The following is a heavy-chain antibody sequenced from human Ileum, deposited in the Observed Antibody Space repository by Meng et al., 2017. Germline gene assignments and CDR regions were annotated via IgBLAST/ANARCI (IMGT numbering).Heavy chain of an antibody. D-gene: IGHD2-21*01. V-gene: IGHV3-23*01. CDR3: ARGCNNINCYFRN. CDR2: IGSTT. CDR1: GFSFSNYA. Sequence: EVRLLESGGGLVQPGGSFRLSCAASGFSFSNYAMDWVRQAPGKGLEWISTIGSTTYYADSVKGRFTVSRDTSKNTLYLQMNSLRAEDAAVYYCARGCNNINCYFRNWGQGTLVTVSS. J-gene: IGHJ4*02.